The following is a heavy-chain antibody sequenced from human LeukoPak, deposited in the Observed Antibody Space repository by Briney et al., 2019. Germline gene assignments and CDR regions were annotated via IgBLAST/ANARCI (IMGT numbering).Heavy chain of an antibody. Sequence: GESLKISCKGSGYSFTSYWIGWVRQMPGKGLEWIGIIYPGDSDTRYSPSFQGQVTISADKSISTAYLQWSSLKASDTAMYYCARHYSSGWTDDAFDIWGQGTMVTVSS. CDR2: IYPGDSDT. V-gene: IGHV5-51*01. D-gene: IGHD6-19*01. J-gene: IGHJ3*02. CDR1: GYSFTSYW. CDR3: ARHYSSGWTDDAFDI.